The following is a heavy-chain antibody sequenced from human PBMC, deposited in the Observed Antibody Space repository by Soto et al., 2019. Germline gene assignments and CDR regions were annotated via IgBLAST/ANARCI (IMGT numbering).Heavy chain of an antibody. CDR1: GFTFSSYG. CDR3: AKDGGRDFWSGSSYYGMDV. Sequence: QVQLVESGGGVVQPGRSLRLSCAASGFTFSSYGMHWVRQAPGKGLEWVAVISYDGSNKYYADSVKGRFTISRDNSKNTLYLQMNSLRAEDTAVYYCAKDGGRDFWSGSSYYGMDVWGQGTTVTVSS. V-gene: IGHV3-30*18. J-gene: IGHJ6*02. D-gene: IGHD3-3*01. CDR2: ISYDGSNK.